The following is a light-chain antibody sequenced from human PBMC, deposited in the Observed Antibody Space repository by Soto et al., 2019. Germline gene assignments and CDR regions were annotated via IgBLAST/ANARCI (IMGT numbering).Light chain of an antibody. CDR1: FNDVGGYNY. V-gene: IGLV2-8*01. Sequence: QSALTQPPSASGSPGQSVTISCTGTFNDVGGYNYVSWYQQHPGKAPKVIIYEVYKRPSGVPDRFSGSKSGKTASLTVSGLQADDEADYYCSLYVGNNNLVFGGGTKVTVL. CDR3: SLYVGNNNLV. J-gene: IGLJ3*02. CDR2: EVY.